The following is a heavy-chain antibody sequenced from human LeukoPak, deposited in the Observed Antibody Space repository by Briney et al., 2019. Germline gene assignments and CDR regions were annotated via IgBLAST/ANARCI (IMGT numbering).Heavy chain of an antibody. V-gene: IGHV3-7*01. CDR3: VRDGGVSGYDLLDY. CDR1: GFTFSHYW. D-gene: IGHD5-12*01. J-gene: IGHJ4*02. Sequence: GGSLRLSCAASGFTFSHYWMTWVRQAPGKGLEWVAQINQDGSEEYYMDSVKARFTISRDNAKNSVFLQMNSLRAEDTAVYHCVRDGGVSGYDLLDYWGQGTLVTVSS. CDR2: INQDGSEE.